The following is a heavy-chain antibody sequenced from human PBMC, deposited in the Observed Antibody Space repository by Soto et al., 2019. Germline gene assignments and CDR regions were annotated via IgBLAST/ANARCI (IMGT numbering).Heavy chain of an antibody. Sequence: VQLLESGGGLAQPGGSLRLSCAASGFAFSSHPMSWVRQAPEKGLEWVSGISDSGGITYNADSVKGRFTISRDNSKNTLYLQMNSLRDEDTAVYYCARRPIGRSRAFDIWGQGTVVTVSS. CDR1: GFAFSSHP. V-gene: IGHV3-23*01. CDR2: ISDSGGIT. CDR3: ARRPIGRSRAFDI. J-gene: IGHJ3*02. D-gene: IGHD6-25*01.